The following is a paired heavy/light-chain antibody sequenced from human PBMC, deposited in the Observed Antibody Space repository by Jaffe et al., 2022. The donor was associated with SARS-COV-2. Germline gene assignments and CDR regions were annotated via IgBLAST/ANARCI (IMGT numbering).Light chain of an antibody. CDR1: SSDIGGYNY. V-gene: IGLV2-8*01. CDR3: SSHAGSNNLLI. J-gene: IGLJ2*01. Sequence: QSALTQRPSASGSPGQSVTISCTGTSSDIGGYNYVSWYQQHPGKAPKLMIYEVSKRPSGVPDRFSGSKSGNTASLTVSGLQAEDEADYYCSSHAGSNNLLIFGGGTKLTVL. CDR2: EVS.
Heavy chain of an antibody. V-gene: IGHV4-39*01. CDR2: IYHVGNT. CDR1: GGSVSINNYY. D-gene: IGHD6-19*01. J-gene: IGHJ4*02. Sequence: QLQLQESGPGLVKPSETLSLTCTVSGGSVSINNYYWGWIRQSPGKGLEWLGSIYHVGNTYYNPSLKSRLTISIDTSKNQFSLNLNSVTAADTAVFYCARTGSGWFNFDQWGQGTLVIVSS. CDR3: ARTGSGWFNFDQ.